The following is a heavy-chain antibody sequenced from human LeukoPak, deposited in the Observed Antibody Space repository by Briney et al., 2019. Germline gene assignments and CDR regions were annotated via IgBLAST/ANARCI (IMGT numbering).Heavy chain of an antibody. CDR2: IAYDASNT. CDR1: GFTFSSYG. V-gene: IGHV3-30*18. Sequence: GGSLRLSCAASGFTFSSYGMHWVRQAPGRGLEWVALIAYDASNTYYADSVKGRFTISRDNSKNTLYLQMNSLRDEDTGVFFCAKDPYYESSGRTPYFFDSWGQGTLVTVSS. D-gene: IGHD3-22*01. J-gene: IGHJ4*02. CDR3: AKDPYYESSGRTPYFFDS.